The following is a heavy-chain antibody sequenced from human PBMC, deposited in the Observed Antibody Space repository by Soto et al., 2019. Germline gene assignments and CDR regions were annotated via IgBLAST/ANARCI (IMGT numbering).Heavy chain of an antibody. CDR2: ISAYNGNT. CDR3: AKDHGAAAALYYFDY. V-gene: IGHV1-18*01. J-gene: IGHJ4*02. Sequence: ASVKVSCKASGYTFTSYGISWVRQAPGQGLEWMGWISAYNGNTNYAQKLQGRVTMTTDTSTSTAYMELRSLRSDDTAVYYCAKDHGAAAALYYFDYWGQGTLVTVSS. D-gene: IGHD6-13*01. CDR1: GYTFTSYG.